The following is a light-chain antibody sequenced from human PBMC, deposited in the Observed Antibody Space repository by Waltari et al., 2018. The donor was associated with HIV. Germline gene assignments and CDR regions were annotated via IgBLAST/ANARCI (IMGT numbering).Light chain of an antibody. CDR1: ESVSRY. J-gene: IGKJ4*01. CDR2: DAS. V-gene: IGKV3-11*01. Sequence: EIVLTQSPAILSLSPGEGATLSCRASESVSRYVAWYQQKPGQPPRLLIYDASNRASGVPARFRGSGSGTDFTLTISRLEPEDFAVYYCQQRTTWPPGLTFGGGTKVEI. CDR3: QQRTTWPPGLT.